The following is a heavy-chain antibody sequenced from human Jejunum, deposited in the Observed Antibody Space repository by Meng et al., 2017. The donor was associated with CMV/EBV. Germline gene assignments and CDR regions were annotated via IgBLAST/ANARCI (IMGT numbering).Heavy chain of an antibody. D-gene: IGHD3-3*02. V-gene: IGHV1-46*01. Sequence: KAAGYSFTSYYMHWVRLAPGQGTEWMGLMNPSGGYTSYAQKFEGRLTMTADTSTSTIYMDVTRLTSEDTATYYCARRSATSTHFYFDSWGQGTLVTVSS. CDR3: ARRSATSTHFYFDS. J-gene: IGHJ4*02. CDR1: GYSFTSYY. CDR2: MNPSGGYT.